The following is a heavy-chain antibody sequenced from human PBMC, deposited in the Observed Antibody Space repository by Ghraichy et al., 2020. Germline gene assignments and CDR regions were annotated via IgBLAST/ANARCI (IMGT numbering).Heavy chain of an antibody. V-gene: IGHV1-2*02. J-gene: IGHJ4*02. CDR3: ARDYYDSSGYPDY. Sequence: ASVKVSCKASGYTFTGYYMHWVRQAPGQGLEWMGWINPNSGGTNYAQKFQGRVTMTRDTSISTAYMELSRLRSDDTAVYYCARDYYDSSGYPDYWGQGTLVTVSS. D-gene: IGHD3-22*01. CDR2: INPNSGGT. CDR1: GYTFTGYY.